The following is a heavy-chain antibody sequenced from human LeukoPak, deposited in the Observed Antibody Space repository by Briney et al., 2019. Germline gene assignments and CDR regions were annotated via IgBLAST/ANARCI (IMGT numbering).Heavy chain of an antibody. J-gene: IGHJ4*02. CDR3: ARVGGRYSPLGY. CDR1: GFTFSSYW. Sequence: GGSLRLSCAASGFTFSSYWMSWVGQAPGKGLEWVANIKQDGSEKYYVDSVKGRFTISRDNDKNSLFLQMTSLRAEDTAVYYCARVGGRYSPLGYWGQGTLVTVSS. CDR2: IKQDGSEK. D-gene: IGHD3-16*02. V-gene: IGHV3-7*01.